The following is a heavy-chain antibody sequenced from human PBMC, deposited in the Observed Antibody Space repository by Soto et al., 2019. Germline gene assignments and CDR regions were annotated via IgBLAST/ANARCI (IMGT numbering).Heavy chain of an antibody. CDR2: ISGSGDGT. V-gene: IGHV3-23*01. CDR3: AGTGDSSPDY. Sequence: PGGSLRLSCAASGFTFSIFALSLVRQAPGKGLEWVSAISGSGDGTDYADSVKGRFTISRDNSKNTLYLQMNSLRAEDTAVYYCAGTGDSSPDYWGQGALVTVSS. CDR1: GFTFSIFA. D-gene: IGHD5-18*01. J-gene: IGHJ4*02.